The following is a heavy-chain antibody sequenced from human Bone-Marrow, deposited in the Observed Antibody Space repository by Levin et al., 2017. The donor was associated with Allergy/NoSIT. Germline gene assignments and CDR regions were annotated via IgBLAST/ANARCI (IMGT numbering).Heavy chain of an antibody. CDR2: TRNKAISYTT. J-gene: IGHJ4*02. CDR1: GFTFSDHY. Sequence: GGSLRLSCAASGFTFSDHYMDWVRQAPGKGLEWVGRTRNKAISYTTEYAASVKGRFTISRDDSKNSLYLQMNSLKTEDTAVYYCVALRYCTGGVCYGVDYWGQGTLVTVSS. D-gene: IGHD2-8*02. CDR3: VALRYCTGGVCYGVDY. V-gene: IGHV3-72*01.